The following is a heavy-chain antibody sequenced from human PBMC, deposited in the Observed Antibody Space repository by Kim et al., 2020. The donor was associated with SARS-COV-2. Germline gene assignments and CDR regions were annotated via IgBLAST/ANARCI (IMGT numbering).Heavy chain of an antibody. CDR3: ARGYCSGGSCYRGFDY. V-gene: IGHV3-11*01. Sequence: SVKGRFTISRDNAKNSLYLQMNSLRAEDTAVYYCARGYCSGGSCYRGFDYWGQGTLVTVSS. J-gene: IGHJ4*02. D-gene: IGHD2-15*01.